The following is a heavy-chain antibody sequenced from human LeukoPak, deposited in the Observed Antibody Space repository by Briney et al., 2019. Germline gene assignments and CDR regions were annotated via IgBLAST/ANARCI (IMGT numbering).Heavy chain of an antibody. V-gene: IGHV3-21*01. CDR2: ISSSSSYI. Sequence: NPGGSLRLSCAASGFTFSSYSMNWVRQAPGKGLEWVSSISSSSSYIYYADSVKGRFTISRDNAKNSLYLQMNSLRAEDTAVYYCARGTGDSSSWYGYYYYYGMDVWGQGTTVTVSS. CDR1: GFTFSSYS. D-gene: IGHD6-13*01. J-gene: IGHJ6*02. CDR3: ARGTGDSSSWYGYYYYYGMDV.